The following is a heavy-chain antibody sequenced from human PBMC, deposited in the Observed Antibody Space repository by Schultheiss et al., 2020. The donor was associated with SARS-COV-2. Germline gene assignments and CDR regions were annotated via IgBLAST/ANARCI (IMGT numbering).Heavy chain of an antibody. CDR3: ARGQVQLGYYSYMDV. J-gene: IGHJ6*03. CDR2: MNPNSGNT. CDR1: GYTFTSYG. D-gene: IGHD6-6*01. V-gene: IGHV1-8*02. Sequence: ASVKVSCKASGYTFTSYGISWVRQAPGQGLEWMGWMNPNSGNTGYAQKFQGRVTMTRDKSISTAYMELSRLRSDDTAVYYCARGQVQLGYYSYMDVWGKGTTVTVSS.